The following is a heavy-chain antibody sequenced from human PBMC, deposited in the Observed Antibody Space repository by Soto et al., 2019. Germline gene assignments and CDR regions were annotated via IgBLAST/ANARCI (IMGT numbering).Heavy chain of an antibody. Sequence: SETLSLTCTVSGGSISSYYWSWIRQPPGKGLEWIGYIYYSGSTNYNPSLKSRVTISVDTSKNQFSLKLSSVTAADTAVYYCASHNDILTGNFLYYFDYWGQGTLVTVSS. D-gene: IGHD3-9*01. CDR2: IYYSGST. V-gene: IGHV4-59*08. CDR1: GGSISSYY. CDR3: ASHNDILTGNFLYYFDY. J-gene: IGHJ4*02.